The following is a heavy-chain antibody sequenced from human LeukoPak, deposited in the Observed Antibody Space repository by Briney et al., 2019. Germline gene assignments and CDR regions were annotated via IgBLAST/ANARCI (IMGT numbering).Heavy chain of an antibody. Sequence: GGSLRLSCAASGFTVSSSYMSWVRQAPGKGLEWVPLIYSGGTTYYADSVKGRFTISRDNSKNTLYLQMNSLRAEDTAVYYCARVPYGSGTYTDYWGQGTLVTVSS. J-gene: IGHJ4*02. CDR3: ARVPYGSGTYTDY. CDR1: GFTVSSSY. CDR2: IYSGGTT. V-gene: IGHV3-53*05. D-gene: IGHD3-10*01.